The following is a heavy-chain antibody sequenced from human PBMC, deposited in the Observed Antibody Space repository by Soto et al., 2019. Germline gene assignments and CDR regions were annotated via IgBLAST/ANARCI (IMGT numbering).Heavy chain of an antibody. CDR1: RGSINSHY. D-gene: IGHD3-10*01. CDR3: ARGIPGTYYFDY. V-gene: IGHV4-59*11. J-gene: IGHJ4*02. CDR2: LYHSGDI. Sequence: SGTLSLARTVARGSINSHYWTWIRQPPGRGLDCIGYLYHSGDINYTPSLKSRVTISVDTSKNQFSLKLNSVTAAGTAVYYCARGIPGTYYFDYWGQGALVTVSS.